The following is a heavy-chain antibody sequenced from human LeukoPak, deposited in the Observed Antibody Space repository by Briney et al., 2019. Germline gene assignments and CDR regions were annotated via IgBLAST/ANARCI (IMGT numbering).Heavy chain of an antibody. Sequence: GESLKISCKGSGYSFTSYWIGWVRQMPGKGLEWMGIMYPGDSDTRYSPSFQGQVTISADKSISTAYLQWSNLKASDTALYYCAASTYGSGSYVGFDSWGQGTLVTVSS. CDR3: AASTYGSGSYVGFDS. J-gene: IGHJ4*02. CDR2: MYPGDSDT. V-gene: IGHV5-51*01. CDR1: GYSFTSYW. D-gene: IGHD3-10*01.